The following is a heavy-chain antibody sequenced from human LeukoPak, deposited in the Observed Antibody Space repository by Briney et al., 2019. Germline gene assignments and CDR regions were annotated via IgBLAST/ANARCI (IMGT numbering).Heavy chain of an antibody. CDR1: GGSISSGSYF. J-gene: IGHJ3*02. CDR3: ASDRIEVDAFDI. CDR2: IYTSGST. V-gene: IGHV4-61*02. D-gene: IGHD2-15*01. Sequence: PSQTLSLTCTVAGGSISSGSYFWSWIRQPAGKGLEWIGRIYTSGSTNYNPSLKSRVTISVDTSKNQFSLKLSSVTAADTAVYYCASDRIEVDAFDIWGQGTMVTVSS.